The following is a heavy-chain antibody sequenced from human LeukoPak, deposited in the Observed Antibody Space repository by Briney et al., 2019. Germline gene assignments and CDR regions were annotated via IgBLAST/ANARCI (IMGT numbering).Heavy chain of an antibody. CDR1: GFTFSNYW. Sequence: GGSLRLSCAASGFTFSNYWMNWVRQAPGKGLEWVANIKGSGSEKYYLDSVKGRFTISGDNAKNSLYLQMNSLRAEDTAVYYCARATYYYDSSDYYPLGYWGQGTLVTVSS. D-gene: IGHD3-22*01. J-gene: IGHJ4*02. CDR2: IKGSGSEK. CDR3: ARATYYYDSSDYYPLGY. V-gene: IGHV3-7*01.